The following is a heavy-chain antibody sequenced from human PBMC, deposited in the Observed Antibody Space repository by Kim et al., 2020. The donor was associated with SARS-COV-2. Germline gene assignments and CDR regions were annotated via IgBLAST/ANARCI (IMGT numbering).Heavy chain of an antibody. D-gene: IGHD3-3*01. Sequence: GGSLRLSCAASGFTFSSYWMSWVRQAPGKGLEWVANIKQDGSEKYYVDSVKGRFTISRDNAKNSLYLQMNSLRADDTAVYYCARAHYDFWSGFKFDYWGQGTLVTVSS. CDR3: ARAHYDFWSGFKFDY. V-gene: IGHV3-7*03. J-gene: IGHJ4*02. CDR1: GFTFSSYW. CDR2: IKQDGSEK.